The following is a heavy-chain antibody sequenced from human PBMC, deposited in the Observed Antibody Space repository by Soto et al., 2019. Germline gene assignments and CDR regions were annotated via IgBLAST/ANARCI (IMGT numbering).Heavy chain of an antibody. CDR1: GGTFSSYA. D-gene: IGHD6-25*01. Sequence: SVKVSCKASGGTFSSYAISWVRQAPGQGLEWMGGIIPIFGTANYAQKFQGRVTITADESTDTAYMELSSLRSEDTAVYYCATGSSGAGYYYYYGMDVWGQGTTVTVSS. CDR3: ATGSSGAGYYYYYGMDV. J-gene: IGHJ6*02. V-gene: IGHV1-69*13. CDR2: IIPIFGTA.